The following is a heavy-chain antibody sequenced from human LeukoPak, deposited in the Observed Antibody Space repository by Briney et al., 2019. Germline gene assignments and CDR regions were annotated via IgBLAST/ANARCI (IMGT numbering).Heavy chain of an antibody. J-gene: IGHJ4*02. CDR1: GFTFDDYA. CDR2: ISWNSGSI. D-gene: IGHD6-19*01. CDR3: AKDLRGSGWYYFDY. Sequence: VQPGGSLRLSCAASGFTFDDYAMHWVRQAPGKGLEWVSGISWNSGSIGYADSVKGRFTISRDNAKNSLYLQMNSLRAEDTALYYCAKDLRGSGWYYFDYWGQGTLVTVSS. V-gene: IGHV3-9*01.